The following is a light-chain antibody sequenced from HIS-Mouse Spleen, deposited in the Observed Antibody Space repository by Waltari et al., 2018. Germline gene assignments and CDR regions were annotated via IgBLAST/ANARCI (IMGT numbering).Light chain of an antibody. Sequence: QSALTQPASVSGSPGQSLTIPCTGTSSDVGGYNHVAWYQQHPGKAPKLMIYEVSNRPSGVSNRFSGSKSGNTASLTISGLQAEDEADYYCSSYTSSSTLVFGGGTKLTVL. CDR2: EVS. CDR3: SSYTSSSTLV. V-gene: IGLV2-14*01. CDR1: SSDVGGYNH. J-gene: IGLJ3*02.